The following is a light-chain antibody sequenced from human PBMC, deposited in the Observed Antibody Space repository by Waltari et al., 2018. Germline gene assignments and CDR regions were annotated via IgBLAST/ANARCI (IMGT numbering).Light chain of an antibody. J-gene: IGKJ2*01. CDR2: GAS. CDR1: QSVSSSY. V-gene: IGKV3-20*01. Sequence: EIVLTQSPGTLSLSPGERATLSCRASQSVSSSYLAWYPQKPGQAPRLLIYGASSRATGIPDRISGSGSGTDFTLTISRLEPEDFAVYYCQQYGSSPPNTFGQGTKLEIK. CDR3: QQYGSSPPNT.